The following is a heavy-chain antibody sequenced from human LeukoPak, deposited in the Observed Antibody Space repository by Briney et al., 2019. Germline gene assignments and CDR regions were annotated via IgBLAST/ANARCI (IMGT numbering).Heavy chain of an antibody. V-gene: IGHV1-69*05. CDR2: IIPIFGTA. J-gene: IGHJ4*02. D-gene: IGHD6-19*01. CDR3: ARDRGLAVAGKAFDY. Sequence: ASVKVSCKASGGTFSSYAISRVRQAPGQGLEWMGRIIPIFGTANYAQKFQGRVTITTDESTSTAYMELSSLRSEDTAVYYCARDRGLAVAGKAFDYWGQGTLVTVSS. CDR1: GGTFSSYA.